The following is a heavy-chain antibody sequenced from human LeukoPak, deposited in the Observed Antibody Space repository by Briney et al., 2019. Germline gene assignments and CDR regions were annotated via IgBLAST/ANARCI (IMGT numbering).Heavy chain of an antibody. CDR3: ARVAADWFDP. CDR2: ISAYNGNT. D-gene: IGHD6-13*01. Sequence: ASVKVSCKASGYTFTGYYMHWARQAPGQGLEWMGWISAYNGNTNYAQKLQGRVTMTTDTSTSTAYMELRSLRSDDTAVYYCARVAADWFDPWGQGTLVTVSS. V-gene: IGHV1-18*04. J-gene: IGHJ5*02. CDR1: GYTFTGYY.